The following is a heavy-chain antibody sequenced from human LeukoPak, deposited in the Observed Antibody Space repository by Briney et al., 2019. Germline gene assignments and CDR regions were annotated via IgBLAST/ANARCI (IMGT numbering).Heavy chain of an antibody. CDR3: ARDKVDYYGSGSYVAFDI. D-gene: IGHD3-10*01. Sequence: GGSLRLSWPASGFTFIDYYMSWIRQAPGKGLEGVSYISSSGSTIYYADSVKGRFTISRDNAKQSLYLQMNSLRVEDTAVYYCARDKVDYYGSGSYVAFDIWGQGTMVTVSS. V-gene: IGHV3-11*01. J-gene: IGHJ3*02. CDR1: GFTFIDYY. CDR2: ISSSGSTI.